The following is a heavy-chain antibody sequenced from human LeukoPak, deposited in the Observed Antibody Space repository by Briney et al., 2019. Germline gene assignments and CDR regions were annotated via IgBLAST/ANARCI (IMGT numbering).Heavy chain of an antibody. CDR3: AKDRQVVITTPLDY. V-gene: IGHV3-23*01. CDR2: ITGSGGST. J-gene: IGHJ4*02. Sequence: GSLRLACAASGFTFSFHAMSWVRQAPGKGLEWVSGITGSGGSTYYADSVKGRFTISRDNSKSTLYLQMNSLRAEDTAVYYCAKDRQVVITTPLDYWGQGALVTVSS. CDR1: GFTFSFHA. D-gene: IGHD3-22*01.